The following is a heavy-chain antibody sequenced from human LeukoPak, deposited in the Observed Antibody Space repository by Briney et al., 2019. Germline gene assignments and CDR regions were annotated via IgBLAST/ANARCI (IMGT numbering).Heavy chain of an antibody. CDR1: GFTFTTYW. CDR2: IHSDWSTI. CDR3: ARGGGSAASGSQVRVDYMDV. V-gene: IGHV3-74*01. J-gene: IGHJ6*03. D-gene: IGHD3-10*01. Sequence: GGSLRLSCAASGFTFTTYWMSWVRQVPGKGLVWVSLIHSDWSTIIYADSVKGRFTISRDNAKKTLYLQMDGMRVDDMAVYFCARGGGSAASGSQVRVDYMDVWGKGTTVTVSS.